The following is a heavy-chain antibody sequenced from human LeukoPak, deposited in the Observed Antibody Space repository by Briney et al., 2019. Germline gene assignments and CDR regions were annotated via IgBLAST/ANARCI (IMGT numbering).Heavy chain of an antibody. CDR3: ARDQEGFDY. Sequence: ASVKVSCKASGYTFSDYYMHWVRQAPGQGLEWMGMIYPRDGSTSYAQKFQGRVTVTRDTSTSTVHMELSGLRSEDTAVYYCARDQEGFDYWGQGTLVTVSS. CDR2: IYPRDGST. V-gene: IGHV1-46*01. CDR1: GYTFSDYY. J-gene: IGHJ4*02.